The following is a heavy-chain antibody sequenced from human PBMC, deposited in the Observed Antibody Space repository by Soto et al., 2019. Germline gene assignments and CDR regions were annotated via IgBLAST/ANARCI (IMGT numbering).Heavy chain of an antibody. CDR3: AHAYSSSGGSLDY. Sequence: GGSLRLSCAASGFTFDDYAMHWVRQAPGKGLEWVSGINWNSISIGYADSVKGRFTISRDNAKKSLYLQMNSLRPEDTALYYCAHAYSSSGGSLDYWGQGTLVTVSS. CDR2: INWNSISI. J-gene: IGHJ4*02. D-gene: IGHD6-13*01. CDR1: GFTFDDYA. V-gene: IGHV3-9*01.